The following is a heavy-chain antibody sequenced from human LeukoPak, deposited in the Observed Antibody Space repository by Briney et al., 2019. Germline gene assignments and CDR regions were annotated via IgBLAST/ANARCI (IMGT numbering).Heavy chain of an antibody. D-gene: IGHD4-23*01. CDR3: ARGGRYGGNTGLDY. J-gene: IGHJ4*02. V-gene: IGHV1-18*01. CDR2: FSAYNGNT. CDR1: GYSFSSYA. Sequence: ASVKVSCKASGYSFSSYAINWVRQAPGKGLEWMGGFSAYNGNTHYAQKIQGRVTMATDTSPSTVYMERRSLGSDDAAVYYCARGGRYGGNTGLDYWGQGTLVTVS.